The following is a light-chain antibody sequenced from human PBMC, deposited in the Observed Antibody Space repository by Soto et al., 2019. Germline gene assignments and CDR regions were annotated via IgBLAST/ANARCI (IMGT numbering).Light chain of an antibody. J-gene: IGLJ3*02. Sequence: QSALTQPRSVSGSPGQSVTISCTGTSSDVGYYNYVSWYQQHPGKVPKLMIYDVSKRPSGVPDRLSGSKSGNTASLTISGLQVEDEAEYYCCSYVGRYSWVFGGGTKLTVL. CDR2: DVS. CDR1: SSDVGYYNY. V-gene: IGLV2-11*01. CDR3: CSYVGRYSWV.